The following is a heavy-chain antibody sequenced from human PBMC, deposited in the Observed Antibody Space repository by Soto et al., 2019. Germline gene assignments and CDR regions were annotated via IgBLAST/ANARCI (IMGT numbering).Heavy chain of an antibody. J-gene: IGHJ5*02. CDR3: ARRITMVRGVIKGPKNWFDP. CDR2: IIPIFGTA. D-gene: IGHD3-10*01. CDR1: GGTFSSYA. Sequence: QVQLVQSGAEVKKPGSSVKVSCKASGGTFSSYAISWVRQAPGQGLEWMGGIIPIFGTANYAQKFQGRVTITADESTSTAYMELSSLRSEDTAVYYCARRITMVRGVIKGPKNWFDPWGQGTLVTVSS. V-gene: IGHV1-69*01.